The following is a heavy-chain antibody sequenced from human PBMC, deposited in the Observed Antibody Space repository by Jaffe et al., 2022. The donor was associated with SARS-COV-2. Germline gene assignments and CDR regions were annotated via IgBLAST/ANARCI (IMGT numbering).Heavy chain of an antibody. D-gene: IGHD3-9*01. CDR3: TTARRHYDILTGYYGEGYMDV. V-gene: IGHV3-15*01. CDR2: IKSKTDGGTT. Sequence: EVQLVESGGGLVKPGGSLRLSCAASGFTFSNAWMSWVRQAPGKGLEWVGRIKSKTDGGTTDYAAPVKGRFTISRDDSKNTLYLQMNSLKTEDTAVYYCTTARRHYDILTGYYGEGYMDVWGKGTTVTVSS. CDR1: GFTFSNAW. J-gene: IGHJ6*03.